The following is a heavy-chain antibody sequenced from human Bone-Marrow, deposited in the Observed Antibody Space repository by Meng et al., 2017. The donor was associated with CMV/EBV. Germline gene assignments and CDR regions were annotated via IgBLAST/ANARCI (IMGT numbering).Heavy chain of an antibody. D-gene: IGHD3-3*01. J-gene: IGHJ6*02. CDR1: GFTFSSYW. V-gene: IGHV3-74*01. CDR2: INSDGSST. CDR3: ARDRSKHYDFWSGYYSGLGMDV. Sequence: GESLKISCAASGFTFSSYWMHWVRQAPGKGLVWVSRINSDGSSTSYADSVKGRFTISRDNAKNTLYLQMNSLRAEDTAVYYCARDRSKHYDFWSGYYSGLGMDVWGQGTTVTVSS.